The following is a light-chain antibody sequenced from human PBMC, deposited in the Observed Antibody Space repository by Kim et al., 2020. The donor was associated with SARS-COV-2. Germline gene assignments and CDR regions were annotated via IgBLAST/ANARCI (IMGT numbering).Light chain of an antibody. Sequence: SPGQSITISCTATSSDVGGYNYVSWYQQHPGKAPKLMIYDVSKRPSGVSNRFSGSKSGNTASLTISGLQAEDEADYYCSSYTSSSIFFGTGTKVTVL. V-gene: IGLV2-14*04. CDR2: DVS. CDR3: SSYTSSSIF. J-gene: IGLJ1*01. CDR1: SSDVGGYNY.